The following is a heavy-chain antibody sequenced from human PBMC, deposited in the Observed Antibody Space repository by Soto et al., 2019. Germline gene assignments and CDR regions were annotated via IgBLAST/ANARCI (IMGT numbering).Heavy chain of an antibody. Sequence: GGSLRLSCAASGFTFSSYAMHWVRQAPGKGLEWVAVISYDGSNKYYADSVKGRFTISRDNSKNTLYLQMNSLRAEDTAVYYCARDPRAPDYTGLGSEYYYYGMDVWGQGTTVTVSS. CDR3: ARDPRAPDYTGLGSEYYYYGMDV. V-gene: IGHV3-30-3*01. CDR1: GFTFSSYA. D-gene: IGHD3-3*01. CDR2: ISYDGSNK. J-gene: IGHJ6*02.